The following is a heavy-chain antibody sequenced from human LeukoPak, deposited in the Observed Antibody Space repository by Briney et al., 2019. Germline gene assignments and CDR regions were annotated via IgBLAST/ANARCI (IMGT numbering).Heavy chain of an antibody. V-gene: IGHV4-34*01. CDR3: ARGRYYYGSGSYYPKGFDY. Sequence: SETLSLTCAVYGGSFSGYYWSWIRQPPGKGLEWIGEINHSGSTNYNLSLKSRVTISVDTSKNQFSLKLSSVTAADTAVYYCARGRYYYGSGSYYPKGFDYWGQGTLVTVSS. CDR1: GGSFSGYY. J-gene: IGHJ4*02. D-gene: IGHD3-10*01. CDR2: INHSGST.